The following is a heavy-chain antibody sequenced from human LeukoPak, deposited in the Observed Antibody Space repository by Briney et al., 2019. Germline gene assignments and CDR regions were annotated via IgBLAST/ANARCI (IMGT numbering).Heavy chain of an antibody. CDR1: GGSISSYY. V-gene: IGHV3-23*01. CDR2: ISDTGGRT. CDR3: AKRGVVIRVILVGFHKEAYYFDS. D-gene: IGHD3-22*01. Sequence: ETLSLTCTVSGGSISSYYWTWVRQAPGKGLEWVAGISDTGGRTNYADSVKGRFTISRDNPKNALYLQMNSLRAEDTAVYFCAKRGVVIRVILVGFHKEAYYFDSWGQGALVTVSS. J-gene: IGHJ4*02.